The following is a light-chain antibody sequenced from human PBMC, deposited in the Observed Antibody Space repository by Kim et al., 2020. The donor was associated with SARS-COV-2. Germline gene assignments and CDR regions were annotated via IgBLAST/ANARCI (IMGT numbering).Light chain of an antibody. CDR1: QSVCIHC. CDR3: QQYGIAPPYT. Sequence: EIVLTQSPGTLSLSPGERATLSCRTSQSVCIHCLAWYQQKPGQAPRLLIYSVSNRATGIPDRFSGSGSGTDFTLTISRLEPEDFAVYYCQQYGIAPPYTFGQGTKLEI. V-gene: IGKV3-20*01. J-gene: IGKJ2*01. CDR2: SVS.